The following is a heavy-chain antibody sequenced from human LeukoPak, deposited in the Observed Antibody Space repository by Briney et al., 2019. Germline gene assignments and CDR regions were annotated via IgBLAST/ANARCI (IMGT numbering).Heavy chain of an antibody. D-gene: IGHD5-18*01. CDR2: ISGDGGST. CDR3: ALRGYSYGFDY. Sequence: PGGSLRLSCAASGFTFGDYAMHWVRQAPGKGLEWVSLISGDGGSTYYADSVKGRFTISRDNSKNSLYLQMNSLRTEDTALYYCALRGYSYGFDYWGQGTLVTVSS. CDR1: GFTFGDYA. J-gene: IGHJ4*02. V-gene: IGHV3-43*02.